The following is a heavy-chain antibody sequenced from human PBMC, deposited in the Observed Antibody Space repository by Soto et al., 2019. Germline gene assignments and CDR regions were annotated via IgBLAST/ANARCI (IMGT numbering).Heavy chain of an antibody. CDR1: GYSFTRYW. V-gene: IGHV5-51*01. CDR2: IYPGDSDT. Sequence: GESLKLSCTGSGYSFTRYWSGWVRQMPGKGLEWMGIIYPGDSDTRYSPSFQGQVTISADKSISTAYLQWSSLKASDTAMYYCACCSSTSCYSRRYYYYYGMDVWGQGTTVTVSS. CDR3: ACCSSTSCYSRRYYYYYGMDV. J-gene: IGHJ6*02. D-gene: IGHD2-2*02.